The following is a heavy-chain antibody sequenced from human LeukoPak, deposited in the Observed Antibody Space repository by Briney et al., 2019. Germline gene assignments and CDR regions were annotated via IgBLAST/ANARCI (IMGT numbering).Heavy chain of an antibody. V-gene: IGHV4-38-2*02. Sequence: SETLSLTCTVSGYSISSGYYWAWIRQPPGKGLEWIGNIYHSGSTYYNPSLKSRVAISVDTSKNQFSLKLSSVTAADTAVYYCARDQSQLYYYYMDVWGKGTTVTVSS. CDR1: GYSISSGYY. CDR3: ARDQSQLYYYYMDV. CDR2: IYHSGST. J-gene: IGHJ6*03. D-gene: IGHD5-24*01.